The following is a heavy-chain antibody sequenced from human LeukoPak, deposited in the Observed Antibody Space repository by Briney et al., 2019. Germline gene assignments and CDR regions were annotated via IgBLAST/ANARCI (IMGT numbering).Heavy chain of an antibody. J-gene: IGHJ6*02. Sequence: PGGSLRLSCAASGFTFSSYWMNWARQAPGKGLEWVASINHNGNVNYYVDSVKGRFTISRDNAKNPLYLQMSNLRAEGTAVYFCARGGGLDVWGQGATVTVSS. D-gene: IGHD3-16*01. CDR1: GFTFSSYW. V-gene: IGHV3-7*03. CDR3: ARGGGLDV. CDR2: INHNGNVN.